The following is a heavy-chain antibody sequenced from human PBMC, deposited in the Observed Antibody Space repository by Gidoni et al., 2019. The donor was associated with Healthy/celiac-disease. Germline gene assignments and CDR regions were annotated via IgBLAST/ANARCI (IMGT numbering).Heavy chain of an antibody. D-gene: IGHD2-2*01. V-gene: IGHV3-66*01. J-gene: IGHJ6*02. CDR3: ARVPAAQWGYYGMDV. CDR1: GFTVSSNY. Sequence: EVQLVESGGGLVQPGGSLRLSCAASGFTVSSNYMSWVRQAPGKGLEWVSVIYSGGSTYYADSVKGRFTISRDNSKNTLYLQMNSLRAEDTAVYYCARVPAAQWGYYGMDVWGQGTTVTVSS. CDR2: IYSGGST.